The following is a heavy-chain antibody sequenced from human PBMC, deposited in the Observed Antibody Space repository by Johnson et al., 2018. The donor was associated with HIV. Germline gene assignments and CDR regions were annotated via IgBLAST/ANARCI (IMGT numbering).Heavy chain of an antibody. J-gene: IGHJ3*02. D-gene: IGHD3-9*01. CDR1: GFTFSSYG. CDR2: SNWNGGST. CDR3: ARDDILTGYYDAFEI. V-gene: IGHV3-20*04. Sequence: VQLVESGGGVVQPGGSLRLSCAASGFTFSSYGMHWVRQAPGKGLEWVSGSNWNGGSTGYGDSVKGRFTISRDNAKNSLYLQMNSLRAEDTAVYYCARDDILTGYYDAFEIWGQGTMVTVSS.